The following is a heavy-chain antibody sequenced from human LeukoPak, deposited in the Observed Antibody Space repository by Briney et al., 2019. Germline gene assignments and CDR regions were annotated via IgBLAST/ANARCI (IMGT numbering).Heavy chain of an antibody. V-gene: IGHV3-53*01. J-gene: IGHJ5*02. CDR2: IYSGENT. CDR3: AKTIVGVTNWFDP. D-gene: IGHD1-26*01. CDR1: GFTVSSNY. Sequence: PGGSLRLSCAASGFTVSSNYISWVRQAPGKGLEWVSVIYSGENTYYADSVKGRFTISSDNSKNTLYLQMNSLRAEDTAVYYCAKTIVGVTNWFDPWGQGTLVTVSS.